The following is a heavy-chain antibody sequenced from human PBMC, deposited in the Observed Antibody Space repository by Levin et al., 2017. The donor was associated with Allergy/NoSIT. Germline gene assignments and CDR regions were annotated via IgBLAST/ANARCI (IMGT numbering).Heavy chain of an antibody. CDR2: ISGSGGST. CDR3: AKGGEAWYSSSWHIFDY. D-gene: IGHD6-13*01. Sequence: GESLKISCAASGFTFSSYAMSWVRQAPGKGLEWVSAISGSGGSTYYADSVKGRFTISRDNSKNTLYLQMNSLRAEDTAVYYCAKGGEAWYSSSWHIFDYWGQGTLATVSS. J-gene: IGHJ4*02. CDR1: GFTFSSYA. V-gene: IGHV3-23*01.